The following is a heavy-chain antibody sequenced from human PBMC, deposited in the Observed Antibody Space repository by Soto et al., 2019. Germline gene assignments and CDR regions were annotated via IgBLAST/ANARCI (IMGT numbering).Heavy chain of an antibody. CDR1: GFTFSYYY. Sequence: GSLRLSCAASGFTFSYYYMSCIRQAPGKGLEWVSYISSSGSTIYYADSAKGRFTISRDNAKNSLYLQMNSLRAEDTAVYYCARGGRITMVRGAIIGYYYYGMDVWGQGTTVTVSS. J-gene: IGHJ6*02. CDR2: ISSSGSTI. D-gene: IGHD3-10*01. V-gene: IGHV3-11*01. CDR3: ARGGRITMVRGAIIGYYYYGMDV.